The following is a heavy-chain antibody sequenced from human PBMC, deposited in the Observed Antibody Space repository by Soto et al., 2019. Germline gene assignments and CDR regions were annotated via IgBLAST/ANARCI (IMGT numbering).Heavy chain of an antibody. CDR3: AKDPAAAGYYYFDY. CDR2: ISGSGGST. V-gene: IGHV3-23*01. D-gene: IGHD6-13*01. Sequence: GGSLRLSCAASGFTFSSYARSWVRQAPGKGLEWVSAISGSGGSTYYADSVKGRFTISRDNSKNTLYLQMNSLRAEDTAVYYCAKDPAAAGYYYFDYWGQGTLVTVSS. J-gene: IGHJ4*02. CDR1: GFTFSSYA.